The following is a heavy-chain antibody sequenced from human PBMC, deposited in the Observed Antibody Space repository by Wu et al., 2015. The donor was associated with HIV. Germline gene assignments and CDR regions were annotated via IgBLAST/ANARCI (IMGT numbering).Heavy chain of an antibody. J-gene: IGHJ3*02. D-gene: IGHD3-3*01. CDR3: VTVNDFYGPFFDI. CDR2: VDPEEDEI. CDR1: GVALSDLF. V-gene: IGHV1-24*01. Sequence: QVHLVQSGAEVKKPGASVRVSCKVSGVALSDLFIHWVRQAPGKGPEWVGGVDPEEDEIKYAQKFQGRVTLTEDTSTKTAYMELRSLTYDDTAIYYCVTVNDFYGPFFDIWGHGHWSPSLQ.